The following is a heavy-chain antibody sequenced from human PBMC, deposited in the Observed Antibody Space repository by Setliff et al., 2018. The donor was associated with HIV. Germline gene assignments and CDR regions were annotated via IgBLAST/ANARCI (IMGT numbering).Heavy chain of an antibody. V-gene: IGHV3-74*01. J-gene: IGHJ4*02. CDR2: INVDGSSI. Sequence: GGSLRLSCAASGFSFSNYWMHWVRQVPGQGLVWVSRINVDGSSISYADSVKGRFTISRDNAKNTLFLQMNSLRAEDTAVYYCARLPQDVRSSIDFWGQGTLVTVSS. CDR1: GFSFSNYW. D-gene: IGHD6-6*01. CDR3: ARLPQDVRSSIDF.